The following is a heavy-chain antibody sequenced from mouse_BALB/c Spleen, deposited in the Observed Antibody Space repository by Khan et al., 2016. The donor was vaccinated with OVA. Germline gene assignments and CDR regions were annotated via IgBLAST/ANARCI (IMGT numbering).Heavy chain of an antibody. Sequence: EVQLQESGPDLVKPSQSLSLTCTVTGYSITSGYAWHWIRQFPGNKLEWMAYIYFSGSINYNPSLKSRISVTRDTSKNQFFLQLNYVTSEDTATYYCTRDGNYMDDWGQGTSVTVSS. J-gene: IGHJ4*01. CDR3: TRDGNYMDD. D-gene: IGHD2-1*01. V-gene: IGHV3-1*02. CDR1: GYSITSGYA. CDR2: IYFSGSI.